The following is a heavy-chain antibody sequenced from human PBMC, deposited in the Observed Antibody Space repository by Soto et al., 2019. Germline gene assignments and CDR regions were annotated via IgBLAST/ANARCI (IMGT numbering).Heavy chain of an antibody. CDR3: ARTVGAAYYFDF. V-gene: IGHV4-4*07. CDR1: GGSMSRYY. D-gene: IGHD1-26*01. Sequence: QVQLQDSGPGLVKPSETLSLTCNVSGGSMSRYYWSWIRQPAGKGLEWIGRVWTSGSTNYNPSLKSRVTMSIDTSNNHFSLKLNSVTAADTAVYYCARTVGAAYYFDFWGQGTLVTVSS. J-gene: IGHJ4*02. CDR2: VWTSGST.